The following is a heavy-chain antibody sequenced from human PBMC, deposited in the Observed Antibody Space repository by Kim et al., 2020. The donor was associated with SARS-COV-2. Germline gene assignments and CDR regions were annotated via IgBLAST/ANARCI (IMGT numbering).Heavy chain of an antibody. CDR2: INYRGYT. V-gene: IGHV4-39*07. Sequence: SETLSLTCNVSGDSISSSSYYWAWVRQPPGKELEWIGNINYRGYTQYDPSLKNRVTIFADMSKNEFSLNLRSVTAADTATYYCARDHYYYGMDVWGPGST. J-gene: IGHJ6*02. CDR3: ARDHYYYGMDV. CDR1: GDSISSSSYY.